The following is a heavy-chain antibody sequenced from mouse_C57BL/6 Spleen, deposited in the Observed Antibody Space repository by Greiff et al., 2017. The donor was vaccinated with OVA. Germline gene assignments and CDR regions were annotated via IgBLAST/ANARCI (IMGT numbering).Heavy chain of an antibody. Sequence: VQLQQPGAELVRPGSSVKLSCKASGYTFTSYWMDWVKQRPGQGLEWIGNIYPSDSETHYNQKFKDKATLTVDKSSSTAYMQLSSLTSEDSAVYYGARELGQAPFAYWGQGTLVTVSA. D-gene: IGHD4-1*01. J-gene: IGHJ3*01. CDR3: ARELGQAPFAY. CDR1: GYTFTSYW. CDR2: IYPSDSET. V-gene: IGHV1-61*01.